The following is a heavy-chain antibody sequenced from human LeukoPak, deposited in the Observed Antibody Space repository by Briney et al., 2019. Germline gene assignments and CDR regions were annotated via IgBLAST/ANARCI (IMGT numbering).Heavy chain of an antibody. J-gene: IGHJ4*02. CDR1: GYSFTSYW. D-gene: IGHD3-9*01. CDR2: IYPGDSDT. CDR3: ARGFTYYDILTGYYWVY. V-gene: IGHV5-51*01. Sequence: GESLKISCKVSGYSFTSYWIGWVRQMPGKGLEWMGIIYPGDSDTRYSPSFQGQVTISADKSISTAYLQWSSLKASDIAMYYCARGFTYYDILTGYYWVYWGQGTLVTVSS.